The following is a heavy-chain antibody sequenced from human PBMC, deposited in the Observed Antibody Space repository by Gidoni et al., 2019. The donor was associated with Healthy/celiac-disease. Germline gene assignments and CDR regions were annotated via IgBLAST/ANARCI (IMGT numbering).Heavy chain of an antibody. CDR2: LIPILGIA. CDR3: ARAGDSPWDV. V-gene: IGHV1-69*02. D-gene: IGHD3-22*01. Sequence: QVQLVQSEAEVKKPGSSVQVSCQAPGGTFSGYTISWVRQAPGQGLESMGRLIPILGIANYAQKFQGRVTITADKSTSTAYIELSSLRSEDTAVYYCARAGDSPWDVWGQGTTVTVSS. CDR1: GGTFSGYT. J-gene: IGHJ6*02.